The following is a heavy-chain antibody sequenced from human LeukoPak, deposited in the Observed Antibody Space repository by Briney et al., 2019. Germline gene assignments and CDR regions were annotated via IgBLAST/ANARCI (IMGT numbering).Heavy chain of an antibody. Sequence: SETLSLTCTVSGYSISSGYYWGWVRQSPGKGLEWIGEINHSGSTNYNPSLKSRVTISVDTSKNQFSLKLSSVTAADTAVYYCARMSPRLRRLTVTTSKGFDYWGQGTLVTVSS. D-gene: IGHD4-17*01. J-gene: IGHJ4*02. CDR2: INHSGST. CDR1: GYSISSGYY. V-gene: IGHV4-38-2*02. CDR3: ARMSPRLRRLTVTTSKGFDY.